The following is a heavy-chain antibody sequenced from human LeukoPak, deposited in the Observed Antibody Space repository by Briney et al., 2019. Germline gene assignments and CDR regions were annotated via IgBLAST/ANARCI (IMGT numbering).Heavy chain of an antibody. CDR1: GFTFSSYA. J-gene: IGHJ5*02. V-gene: IGHV3-30*04. Sequence: PGGSLRLSCAASGFTFSSYAMHWVCQAPGKGLEWVAVISYDGSNKYYADSVKGRFTISRDNSKNTLYLQMNSLRAEDTAVYYCARSGEDYYDSSGSNWFDPWGQGTLVTVSS. D-gene: IGHD3-22*01. CDR3: ARSGEDYYDSSGSNWFDP. CDR2: ISYDGSNK.